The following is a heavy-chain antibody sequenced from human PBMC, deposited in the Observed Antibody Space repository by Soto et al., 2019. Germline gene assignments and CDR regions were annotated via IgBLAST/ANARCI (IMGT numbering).Heavy chain of an antibody. D-gene: IGHD3-16*01. CDR2: IYYTGST. V-gene: IGHV4-31*03. CDR1: GGSISSGGYD. Sequence: QVQLQESGPGLVEPSQTLSLTCTVFGGSISSGGYDWSWIRQLPGKGLEWIAYIYYTGSTSYNPSLKSRVTISLDTSKNQFSLKLSSVTAADTAVYYCARLRRNYYDLYPWGQGTLVTVSS. CDR3: ARLRRNYYDLYP. J-gene: IGHJ5*02.